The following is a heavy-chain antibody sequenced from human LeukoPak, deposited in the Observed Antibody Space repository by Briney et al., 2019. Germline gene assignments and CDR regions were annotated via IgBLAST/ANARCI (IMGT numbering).Heavy chain of an antibody. J-gene: IGHJ4*02. CDR3: ASPICCSSTSCYPRFDY. CDR2: IYHSGST. Sequence: KPSETLSLTCAVSGYSISSGYYWGWIRQPPGKGLEWIGSIYHSGSTYYNPSLKSRVTISVDTSKNQFSLKLSSVTAADTAVYYCASPICCSSTSCYPRFDYWGQGTLVTVSS. D-gene: IGHD2-2*01. V-gene: IGHV4-38-2*01. CDR1: GYSISSGYY.